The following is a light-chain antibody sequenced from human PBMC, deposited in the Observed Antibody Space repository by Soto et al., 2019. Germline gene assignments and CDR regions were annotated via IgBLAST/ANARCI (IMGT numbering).Light chain of an antibody. CDR2: DAF. J-gene: IGKJ1*01. CDR1: QSVNRY. Sequence: EIVMTQSPATLSLSPGQRATPSCRASQSVNRYLAWYQHRPGQAPRLLIYDAFNRATGVPARFTGSGSGTDFTLTISSLEPEDSAVYYCQQRSNWPPWTFGQGTKVDIK. CDR3: QQRSNWPPWT. V-gene: IGKV3-11*01.